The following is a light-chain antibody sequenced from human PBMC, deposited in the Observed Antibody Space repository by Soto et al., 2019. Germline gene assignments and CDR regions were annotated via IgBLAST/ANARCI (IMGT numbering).Light chain of an antibody. V-gene: IGKV1-5*03. Sequence: IQMTQSPSTLSASVGDRVTITCRASQSISVWLAWYQQKAGKAPNLLIYKASRLESGVPSRFSGSGSETEFTLTISGLQPGDSATYYCLQYNSYSPTFGQGTKVDI. CDR3: LQYNSYSPT. CDR2: KAS. J-gene: IGKJ1*01. CDR1: QSISVW.